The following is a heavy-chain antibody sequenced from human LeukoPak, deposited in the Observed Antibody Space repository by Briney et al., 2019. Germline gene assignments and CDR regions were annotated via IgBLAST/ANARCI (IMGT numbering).Heavy chain of an antibody. CDR3: AKLGYYDFWSGSTNNWFDP. J-gene: IGHJ5*02. Sequence: GGSLRLSCAASGFTFSGYAMSWVRQAPGKGLEWVSAISGSGGSTYYADSVKGRFTISRDNSKNTLYLQMNSLRAEDTAVYYCAKLGYYDFWSGSTNNWFDPWGQGTLVTVSS. CDR1: GFTFSGYA. D-gene: IGHD3-3*01. CDR2: ISGSGGST. V-gene: IGHV3-23*01.